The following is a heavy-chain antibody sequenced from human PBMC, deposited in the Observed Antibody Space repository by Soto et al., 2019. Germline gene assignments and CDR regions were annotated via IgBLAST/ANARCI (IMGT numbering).Heavy chain of an antibody. D-gene: IGHD6-13*01. Sequence: KPAETLSLTXTVSGGSISSGGSYWSWIRQHPGKGMEWIGYIYYSGSTYYNPSLKSRVTISLDTSKNQFSLKVSSVTAADTAVYYCARHRHSSSWSFLLSYGMDVWGQGTTVTVSS. CDR1: GGSISSGGSY. CDR2: IYYSGST. V-gene: IGHV4-31*02. CDR3: ARHRHSSSWSFLLSYGMDV. J-gene: IGHJ6*02.